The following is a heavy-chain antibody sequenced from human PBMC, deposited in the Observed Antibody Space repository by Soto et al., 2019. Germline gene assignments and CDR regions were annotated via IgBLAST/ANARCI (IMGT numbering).Heavy chain of an antibody. Sequence: QVQLQESGPGLVRPSQTLSLTCTVSGDSITNGLSYWSWIRQHPETGLEWIGYIHYSGSTDYTPSLEGRATISGDTSKSQFSLKLTSVTAADTAVYYCARQKWLSPFDYWGQGTLVTVSS. CDR1: GDSITNGLSY. CDR2: IHYSGST. J-gene: IGHJ4*02. V-gene: IGHV4-31*03. D-gene: IGHD6-19*01. CDR3: ARQKWLSPFDY.